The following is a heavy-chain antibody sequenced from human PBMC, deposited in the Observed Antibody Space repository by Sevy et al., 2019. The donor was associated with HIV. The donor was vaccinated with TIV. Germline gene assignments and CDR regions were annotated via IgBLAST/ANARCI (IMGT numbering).Heavy chain of an antibody. V-gene: IGHV3-30-3*01. J-gene: IGHJ4*02. D-gene: IGHD3-22*01. CDR2: ISYDGSNK. CDR1: GFTFSSYA. Sequence: GGSLRLSCAASGFTFSSYAMHWVRQAPGKGLEWVAVISYDGSNKYYADSVKGRFTISRDNSKNTLYLQMNSLRAEDTAVYYCARDPPPPYSTLLHYFDYWGQGTLVTVSS. CDR3: ARDPPPPYSTLLHYFDY.